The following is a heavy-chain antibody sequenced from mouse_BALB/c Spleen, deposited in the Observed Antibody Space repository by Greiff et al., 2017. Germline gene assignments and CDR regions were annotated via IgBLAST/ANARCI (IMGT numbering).Heavy chain of an antibody. V-gene: IGHV7-1*02. CDR1: GFTFSDFY. CDR3: ARDEDYYGSSYYAMDY. Sequence: EVHLVESGGGLVQPGGSLRLSCATSGFTFSDFYMEWVRQPPGKRLEWIAASRNKANDYTTEYSASVKGRFIVSRDTSQSILYLQMNALRAEDTAIYYCARDEDYYGSSYYAMDYWGQGTSVTVSS. D-gene: IGHD1-1*01. CDR2: SRNKANDYTT. J-gene: IGHJ4*01.